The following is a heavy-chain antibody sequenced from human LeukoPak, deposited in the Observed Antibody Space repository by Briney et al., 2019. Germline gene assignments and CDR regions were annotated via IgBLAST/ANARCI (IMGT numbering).Heavy chain of an antibody. D-gene: IGHD6-19*01. Sequence: GGSLRLSCAASGFTFSSYWMTWVRQAPGKGLEWVANIKQDGSERNYVDSVKGRFTISRDNAKNSLYPQMNTLRDEDTAVYYCATGAGCGYWGAGTLVTVSS. V-gene: IGHV3-7*03. CDR3: ATGAGCGY. CDR2: IKQDGSER. CDR1: GFTFSSYW. J-gene: IGHJ4*02.